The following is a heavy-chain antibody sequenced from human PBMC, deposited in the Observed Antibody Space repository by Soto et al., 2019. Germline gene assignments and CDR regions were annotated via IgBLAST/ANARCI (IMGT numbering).Heavy chain of an antibody. CDR1: GGSFSGYY. CDR3: ARQPALYCSGGSCYLDY. J-gene: IGHJ4*02. V-gene: IGHV4-34*01. Sequence: SETLSLTCAVYGGSFSGYYWSWIRQPPGKGLEWIGEINHSGSTNYNPSLKSRVTISVDTSKNQFSLKLSSVTAADTAVYYCARQPALYCSGGSCYLDYWGQGTLVTVSS. CDR2: INHSGST. D-gene: IGHD2-15*01.